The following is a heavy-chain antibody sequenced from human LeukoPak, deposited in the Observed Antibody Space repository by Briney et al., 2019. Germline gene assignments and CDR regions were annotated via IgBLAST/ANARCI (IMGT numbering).Heavy chain of an antibody. CDR1: GFTFSSFA. D-gene: IGHD6-13*01. V-gene: IGHV3-23*01. CDR3: AEGSRSSGGHYFDY. Sequence: PVESLRLSCAASGFTFSSFAMSWVRQAPGMGLEWVSAISGSGSSTYYADSVKGRFTISRDNSKNTLYLQMNSLRAEDAALYYCAEGSRSSGGHYFDYWGQGTLVTVSS. J-gene: IGHJ4*02. CDR2: ISGSGSST.